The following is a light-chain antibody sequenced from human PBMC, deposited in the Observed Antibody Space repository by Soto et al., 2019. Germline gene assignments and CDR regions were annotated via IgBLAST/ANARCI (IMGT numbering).Light chain of an antibody. CDR3: QQYDNLRFT. V-gene: IGKV1-33*01. CDR1: QDISNY. CDR2: DAS. Sequence: DIQMTQSPSSLSASVGDRVTITCQASQDISNYLNWYQQKPGKAPKLLIYDASNLETGVPSRFSGSGSGTDVTITISSLPPEDIATYYYQQYDNLRFTFGPGTKVDI. J-gene: IGKJ3*01.